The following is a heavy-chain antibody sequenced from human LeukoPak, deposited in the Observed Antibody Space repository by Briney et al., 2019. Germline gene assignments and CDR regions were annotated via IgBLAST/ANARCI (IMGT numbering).Heavy chain of an antibody. V-gene: IGHV3-21*01. CDR1: GFTLSRYS. D-gene: IGHD2-2*01. CDR3: ARGGNLYCSATSCYDFDY. CDR2: ISSSSSYI. Sequence: GGSLRLSCAASGFTLSRYSMNWVRQAPGKGLEWVSSISSSSSYIYYGDSVKGRFTISRDNEKNSVYMQINRLRAEDTAVYYCARGGNLYCSATSCYDFDYWGQGTLVTVSS. J-gene: IGHJ4*02.